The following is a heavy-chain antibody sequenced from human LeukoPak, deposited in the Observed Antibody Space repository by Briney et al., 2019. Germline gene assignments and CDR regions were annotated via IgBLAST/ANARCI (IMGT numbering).Heavy chain of an antibody. V-gene: IGHV4-39*07. CDR1: GGSISSSGYY. Sequence: SETLSLTCTVSGGSISSSGYYWGWIRQTPGKGLEWIGSIYQSGSTYYNPSLKSRVTISMDTSKNQFSLKLSSVTAADTAVYYCAGKYYYDSSGYFYVDWWGQGTLVTVSS. CDR2: IYQSGST. CDR3: AGKYYYDSSGYFYVDW. D-gene: IGHD3-22*01. J-gene: IGHJ4*02.